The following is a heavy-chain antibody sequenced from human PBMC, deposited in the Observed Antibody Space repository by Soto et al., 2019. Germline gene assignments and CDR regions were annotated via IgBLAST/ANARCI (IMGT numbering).Heavy chain of an antibody. CDR2: HNTYGNT. CDR3: GRESGETWDYEAS. J-gene: IGHJ5*02. CDR1: GGSISSYR. V-gene: IGHV4-4*07. Sequence: SETLSLTCTVSGGSISSYRWSWIRQPAGKGLEWIGRHNTYGNTHYNPSLKSRVTVSVDTSRNQFFLTLRSVTAADSAGYHCGRESGETWDYEASWGQGTPVTVSS. D-gene: IGHD1-7*01.